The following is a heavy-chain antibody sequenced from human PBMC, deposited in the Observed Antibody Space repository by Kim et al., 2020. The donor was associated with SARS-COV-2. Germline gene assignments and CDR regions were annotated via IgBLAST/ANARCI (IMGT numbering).Heavy chain of an antibody. J-gene: IGHJ6*02. CDR1: GFTFSDYY. CDR2: ISSSGSTI. V-gene: IGHV3-11*04. Sequence: GGSLRLSCAASGFTFSDYYMSWIRQAPGKGLEWVSYISSSGSTIYYADSVKGRFTISRDNAKNSLYLQMNSLRAEDTAVYYCARTILTGYYYYGMDVWGQGTTVTVSS. CDR3: ARTILTGYYYYGMDV. D-gene: IGHD3-9*01.